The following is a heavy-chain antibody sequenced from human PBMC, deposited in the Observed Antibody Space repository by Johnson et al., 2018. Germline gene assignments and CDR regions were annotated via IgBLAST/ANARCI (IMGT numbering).Heavy chain of an antibody. D-gene: IGHD3-10*01. V-gene: IGHV3-23*04. CDR3: AKSRGGSYYSAMGV. CDR2: VTASGDNT. Sequence: VQLVQSGGDLVQPGGSLRLSCAASGFTFSSYAMGWVRQAPGKGLEWVSTVTASGDNTYYADSVKARFTISKDNHKNSLYLQMNTLRAHDTALYYCAKSRGGSYYSAMGVWGQGTTVTVSS. J-gene: IGHJ6*02. CDR1: GFTFSSYA.